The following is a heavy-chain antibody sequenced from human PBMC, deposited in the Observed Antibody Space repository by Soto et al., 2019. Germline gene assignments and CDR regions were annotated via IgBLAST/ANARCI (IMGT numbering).Heavy chain of an antibody. CDR2: INPRGGST. D-gene: IGHD2-21*02. J-gene: IGHJ6*02. CDR1: GYTLNTYY. CDR3: ARGGGFTHCYYNLDG. V-gene: IGHV1-46*02. Sequence: ASVQVSCKASGYTLNTYYMHWVRQAPGQGPEWMGIINPRGGSTTYAQNFQDRVTMTRDTSSSTVYMELSSLRSEDTAVYYCARGGGFTHCYYNLDGWGQGTTVTVSS.